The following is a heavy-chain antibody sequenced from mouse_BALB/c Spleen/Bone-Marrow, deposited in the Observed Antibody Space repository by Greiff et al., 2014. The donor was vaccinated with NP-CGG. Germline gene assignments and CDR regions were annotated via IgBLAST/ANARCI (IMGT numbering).Heavy chain of an antibody. D-gene: IGHD2-10*01. CDR2: IYPGSGRT. CDR3: TRREGAYYGNYVGYFDY. Sequence: LQQPGSELVRPGASVKLSCKASGYTFTSYWMHWVRQRHGQGLEWIGNIYPGSGRTYYDEKFKNKVSLTVDTSSSTAYMHLSSLTSEDSAVYYCTRREGAYYGNYVGYFDYWGQGTTLTVPS. CDR1: GYTFTSYW. V-gene: IGHV1S22*01. J-gene: IGHJ2*01.